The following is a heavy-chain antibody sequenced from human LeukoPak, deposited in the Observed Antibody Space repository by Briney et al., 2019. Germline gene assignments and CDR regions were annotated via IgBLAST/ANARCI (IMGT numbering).Heavy chain of an antibody. CDR2: IDPSAGST. D-gene: IGHD5-24*01. Sequence: AASVKVSCKASGYTFTSYYLHWVRQAPGQGLEWMGIIDPSAGSTTYAQKFQGRVTMTRDTSTSTAYMELSSLRSEDAAVYYCARDAYYNYGAFGIWGQGTMVTVSS. V-gene: IGHV1-46*01. CDR1: GYTFTSYY. J-gene: IGHJ3*02. CDR3: ARDAYYNYGAFGI.